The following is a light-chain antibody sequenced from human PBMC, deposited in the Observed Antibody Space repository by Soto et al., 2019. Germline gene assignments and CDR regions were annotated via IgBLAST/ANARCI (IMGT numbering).Light chain of an antibody. CDR2: RNN. Sequence: QAVVTQPPSVSGAPGQRVTISCTGSSSNIGAGYDVHWYQQLPGTAPKLLIYRNNNRPSGVPDRFSGSRSGTSASLAITGLQAEDEADYYCQSYDRSLSYVFGSGTKVTVL. CDR1: SSNIGAGYD. V-gene: IGLV1-40*01. J-gene: IGLJ1*01. CDR3: QSYDRSLSYV.